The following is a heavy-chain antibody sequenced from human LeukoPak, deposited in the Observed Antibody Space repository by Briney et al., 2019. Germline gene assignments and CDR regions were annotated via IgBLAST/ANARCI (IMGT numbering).Heavy chain of an antibody. D-gene: IGHD3-22*01. Sequence: SETLSLTCTVSGGSISSYYWSWIRQPAGKGLEWIGRIYTSGSTNYNPSLKSRVTMSVDTSKNQFSLKLSSVTAADTAVYYCARDPRDYYDSSGYYYEGDAFDIWGQGTMVTVSS. CDR3: ARDPRDYYDSSGYYYEGDAFDI. CDR2: IYTSGST. V-gene: IGHV4-4*07. CDR1: GGSISSYY. J-gene: IGHJ3*02.